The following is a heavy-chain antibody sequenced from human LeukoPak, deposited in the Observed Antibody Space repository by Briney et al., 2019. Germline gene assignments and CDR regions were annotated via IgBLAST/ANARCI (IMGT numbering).Heavy chain of an antibody. J-gene: IGHJ3*02. CDR2: ISASGDVT. CDR3: AKSLFTSATGTGRAFHI. D-gene: IGHD1-1*01. V-gene: IGHV3-23*01. Sequence: PGGSLRLSCAASGFSFSAYPMGWVRQAPEKGLQWLSGISASGDVTFHADRVKGRFAISRDNSKNTLYLQMTGLRAGDTAEYYCAKSLFTSATGTGRAFHIWGQGTMVTVSS. CDR1: GFSFSAYP.